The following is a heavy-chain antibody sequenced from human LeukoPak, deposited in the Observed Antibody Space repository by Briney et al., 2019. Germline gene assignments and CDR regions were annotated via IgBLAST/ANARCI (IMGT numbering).Heavy chain of an antibody. CDR3: GAGYLSGYYYYMDV. D-gene: IGHD3-9*01. Sequence: GASVKVSCKASGGTFSSYAISWVRQAPGQGLEWMGGIIPIFGTANYAQKFQGRVTITADESTSTAYMELSSLRSEDTAVYYCGAGYLSGYYYYMDVWGKGTTVTISS. V-gene: IGHV1-69*13. CDR1: GGTFSSYA. CDR2: IIPIFGTA. J-gene: IGHJ6*03.